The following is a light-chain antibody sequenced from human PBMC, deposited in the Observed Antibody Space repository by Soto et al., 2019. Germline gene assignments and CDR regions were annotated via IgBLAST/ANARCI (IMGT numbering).Light chain of an antibody. CDR1: KLGDKY. V-gene: IGLV3-1*01. CDR3: QAWDSSTVV. J-gene: IGLJ2*01. Sequence: SYELTQLPSVSVSPGQTASITCSGDKLGDKYACWYQQRPGQPPVLVIYQNTKRPSGIPDRFSGSNSGNTATLTISGTQAMDEADYYCQAWDSSTVVFGGGTKVTVL. CDR2: QNT.